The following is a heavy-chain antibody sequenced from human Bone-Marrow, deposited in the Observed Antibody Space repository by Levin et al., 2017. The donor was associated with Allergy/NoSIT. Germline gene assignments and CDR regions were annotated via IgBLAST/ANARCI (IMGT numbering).Heavy chain of an antibody. Sequence: GGSLRLSCKASGGTFSRYTFNWVRQAPGHGLEWMGAILPMFGRAKYAEKFKDRVTISADESTSTAYMELIRLTSEDTAVFYCATDVVTASHDAFDIWGQGTVVTVSS. D-gene: IGHD2-21*02. CDR2: ILPMFGRA. CDR3: ATDVVTASHDAFDI. J-gene: IGHJ3*02. V-gene: IGHV1-69*01. CDR1: GGTFSRYT.